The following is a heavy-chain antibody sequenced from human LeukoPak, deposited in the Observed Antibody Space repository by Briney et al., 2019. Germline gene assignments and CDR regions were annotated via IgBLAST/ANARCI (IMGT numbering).Heavy chain of an antibody. J-gene: IGHJ5*02. CDR2: IYYSGST. CDR3: ARGGGLFSSSSWYVLSNRWFDP. CDR1: GGSISSSSYY. Sequence: PSETLSLTCTVSGGSISSSSYYWSWIRQPPGKGLEWIGYIYYSGSTNYNPSLKSRVTISVDTSKNQFSLKLSSVTAAGTAVYYCARGGGLFSSSSWYVLSNRWFDPWGQGTLVTVSS. D-gene: IGHD6-13*01. V-gene: IGHV4-61*05.